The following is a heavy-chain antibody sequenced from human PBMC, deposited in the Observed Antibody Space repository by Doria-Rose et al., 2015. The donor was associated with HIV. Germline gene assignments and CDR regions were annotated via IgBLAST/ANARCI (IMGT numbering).Heavy chain of an antibody. J-gene: IGHJ3*02. CDR2: IYHSWNT. CDR3: ARGDVGGWGPFDI. CDR1: GGSIRSSHW. V-gene: IGHV4-4*02. Sequence: QVQLQESGPGLVKPSETLSLTCGVSGGSIRSSHWWNWVRQPPGKGLEWIGEIYHSWNTNYNPSLKGRVTISLDESKTQFSRRLSSVTAADTAIYYCARGDVGGWGPFDIWGQGTMVSVPS. D-gene: IGHD2-15*01.